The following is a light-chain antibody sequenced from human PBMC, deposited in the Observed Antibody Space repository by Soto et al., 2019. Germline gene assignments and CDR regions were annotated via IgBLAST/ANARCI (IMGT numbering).Light chain of an antibody. CDR2: DVT. V-gene: IGLV2-11*01. Sequence: QSALTQPASVSGSPGQSITISCTGTSSDVGGYNYVSWYQQHPGKAPKLMIYDVTKRPSGVPARFSGSRSGNTASLTISGLQIEDEAHYYCSSYAGGYFFEVVFGGGTKLTVL. CDR1: SSDVGGYNY. CDR3: SSYAGGYFFEVV. J-gene: IGLJ2*01.